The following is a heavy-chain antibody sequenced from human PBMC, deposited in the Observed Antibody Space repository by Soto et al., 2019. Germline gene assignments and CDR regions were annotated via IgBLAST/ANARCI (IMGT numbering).Heavy chain of an antibody. CDR1: GGSISSYY. CDR2: IYYSGST. J-gene: IGHJ4*02. Sequence: SETLSLTCTVSGGSISSYYWSWIRQPPGKGLEWIGYIYYSGSTDYNPSLKSRVTISVDTSKNQFSLKLSSVTAADTAVYYCARHGDGSWYFDYWGQGTQVTVS. D-gene: IGHD6-13*01. V-gene: IGHV4-59*08. CDR3: ARHGDGSWYFDY.